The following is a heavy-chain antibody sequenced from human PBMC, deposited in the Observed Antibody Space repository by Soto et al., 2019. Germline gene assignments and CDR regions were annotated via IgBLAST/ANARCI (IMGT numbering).Heavy chain of an antibody. J-gene: IGHJ4*02. D-gene: IGHD3-10*01. V-gene: IGHV3-74*01. CDR2: INSDGSTT. CDR1: AFSFSSYW. Sequence: EVQLVECGGSLVQPGGSLRLSCAASAFSFSSYWMHWVCQAPENGLVWVSRINSDGSTTTYAGSVKGGFTISRDNAKNTLFMEMHRLIAQDTAVYYWARDFGMGFWVRGADSWGQGTLVTVSS. CDR3: ARDFGMGFWVRGADS.